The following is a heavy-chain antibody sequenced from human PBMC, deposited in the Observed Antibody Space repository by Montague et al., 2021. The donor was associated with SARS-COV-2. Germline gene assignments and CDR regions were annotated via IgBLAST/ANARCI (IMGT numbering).Heavy chain of an antibody. Sequence: TLSLTCTVSGGSISSGSYYWSWIRQPAGKGLEWIGRISISGSTNYNPSLKSRVTISVDTSKNQFSLKLCSVTAADTAVYYCARDIAVAGLFDYWGQRTLVTVSS. V-gene: IGHV4-61*02. CDR1: GGSISSGSYY. CDR3: ARDIAVAGLFDY. D-gene: IGHD6-19*01. CDR2: ISISGST. J-gene: IGHJ4*02.